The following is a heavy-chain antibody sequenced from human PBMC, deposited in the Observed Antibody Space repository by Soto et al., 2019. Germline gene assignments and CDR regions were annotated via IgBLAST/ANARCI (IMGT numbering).Heavy chain of an antibody. Sequence: RLACEASGFTFRSYGIYWVRQAPGKGLEWVAVISYDGSNKYYADSVKGRFTISRDSSKNTLYLQMNSLRAEDTAVYYCAKVVVAGTHWYSCESRGQGSLGTVSS. CDR1: GFTFRSYG. V-gene: IGHV3-30*18. CDR3: AKVVVAGTHWYSCES. J-gene: IGHJ4*02. D-gene: IGHD2-2*01. CDR2: ISYDGSNK.